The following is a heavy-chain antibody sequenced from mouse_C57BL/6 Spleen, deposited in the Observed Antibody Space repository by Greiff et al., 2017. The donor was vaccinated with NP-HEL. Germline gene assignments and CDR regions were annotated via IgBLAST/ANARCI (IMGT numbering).Heavy chain of an antibody. CDR2: IHPNSGST. CDR3: ARNDYGSERMWFAY. D-gene: IGHD1-1*01. J-gene: IGHJ3*01. CDR1: GYTFTSYW. Sequence: QVHVKQPGAELVKPGASVKLSCKASGYTFTSYWMHWVKQRPGQGLEWIGMIHPNSGSTNYNEKFKSKATLTVDKSSSTAYMQLSSLTSEDSAVYYCARNDYGSERMWFAYWGQGTLVTVSA. V-gene: IGHV1-64*01.